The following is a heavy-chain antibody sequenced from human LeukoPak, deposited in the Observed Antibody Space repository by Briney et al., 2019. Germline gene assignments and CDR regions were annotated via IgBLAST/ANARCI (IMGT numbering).Heavy chain of an antibody. D-gene: IGHD6-13*01. CDR2: IYHSGST. CDR3: AYSSRQQPGDY. Sequence: SETLSLTCTVSGGSISSGGYYWSWIRQPPGKGLEWIGYIYHSGSTYYNPSLKSRVTISVDRSKNQFSLKLTSVTAADTAVYYCAYSSRQQPGDYWGQGTLVTVSS. J-gene: IGHJ4*02. CDR1: GGSISSGGYY. V-gene: IGHV4-30-2*01.